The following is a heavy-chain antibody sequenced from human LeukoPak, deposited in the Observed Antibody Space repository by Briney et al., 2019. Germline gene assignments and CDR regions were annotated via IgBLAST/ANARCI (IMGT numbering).Heavy chain of an antibody. CDR3: AKDSSVLTLAY. D-gene: IGHD3-22*01. Sequence: PGGSLRLSCAASGFTFSSYGMHWVRQAPGKGPEWVAVISYDGSNKYYADSVEGRFTISRDNSKNTLYLQMNSLRAEDTAVYYCAKDSSVLTLAYWGQGTLVTVSS. V-gene: IGHV3-30*18. CDR2: ISYDGSNK. J-gene: IGHJ4*02. CDR1: GFTFSSYG.